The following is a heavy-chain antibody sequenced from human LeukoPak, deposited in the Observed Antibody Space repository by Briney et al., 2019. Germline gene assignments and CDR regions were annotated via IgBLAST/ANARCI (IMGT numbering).Heavy chain of an antibody. Sequence: SETLSLTCTVSGGSISSSSYYWGWIRQPPGKGLEWIGSIYYSGSTYYNPSLKSRVTISVDTSKNQFSLKLSSVTAADTAVYYCARGERETYYYDSSGDVLFDYWGQGTLVTVSS. CDR2: IYYSGST. D-gene: IGHD3-22*01. J-gene: IGHJ4*02. V-gene: IGHV4-39*01. CDR3: ARGERETYYYDSSGDVLFDY. CDR1: GGSISSSSYY.